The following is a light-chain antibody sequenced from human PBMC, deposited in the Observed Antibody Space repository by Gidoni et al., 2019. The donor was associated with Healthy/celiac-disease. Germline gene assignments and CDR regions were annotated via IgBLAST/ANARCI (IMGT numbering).Light chain of an antibody. J-gene: IGKJ1*01. CDR1: QSVSSSY. Sequence: IVLTPSPGTLSLSPGERATLSCRASQSVSSSYLAWYQQKPGQAPRLLIYGASSRATGIPDRFSGSGSGTDFTLTISRLEPEDFAVEYCQQYGSSPWTFGQGTKVEIK. V-gene: IGKV3-20*01. CDR2: GAS. CDR3: QQYGSSPWT.